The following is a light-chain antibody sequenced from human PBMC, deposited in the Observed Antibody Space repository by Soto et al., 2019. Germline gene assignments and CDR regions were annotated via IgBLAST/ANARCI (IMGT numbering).Light chain of an antibody. CDR1: SSDVGSYNR. CDR2: EVS. J-gene: IGLJ2*01. V-gene: IGLV2-18*01. Sequence: QSALTQPPSVSGSPGQSVTISCTGTSSDVGSYNRVSWYQQPPGTDPKLMIYEVSSRPSGVPDRFSGSKSGNTASLTISGLQAEDEADYYCCLYTSSSTALVVFGGGTKLTVL. CDR3: CLYTSSSTALVV.